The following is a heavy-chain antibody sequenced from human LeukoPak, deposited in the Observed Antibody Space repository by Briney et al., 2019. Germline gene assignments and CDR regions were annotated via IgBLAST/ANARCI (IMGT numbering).Heavy chain of an antibody. V-gene: IGHV3-48*03. J-gene: IGHJ6*04. CDR1: GFTFSTYG. D-gene: IGHD3-10*02. CDR3: AELGMIGGV. Sequence: GRSLRLSCAASGFTFSTYGVHWVRQAPGKGLEWVSYISSSGSTIYYADSVKGRFTISRDNAKNSLYLQMNSLRAEDTAVYYCAELGMIGGVWGKGTTVTISS. CDR2: ISSSGSTI.